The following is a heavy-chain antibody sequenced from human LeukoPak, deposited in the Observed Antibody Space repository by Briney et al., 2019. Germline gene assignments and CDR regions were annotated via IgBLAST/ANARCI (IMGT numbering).Heavy chain of an antibody. CDR1: GFTFTTYW. V-gene: IGHV3-7*01. CDR2: IKPDGGEK. CDR3: AREDCDATSCYWGIIY. J-gene: IGHJ4*02. D-gene: IGHD2-2*01. Sequence: GGSLRLSCTASGFTFTTYWMSWVRQAPGKGLEWVANIKPDGGEKYYVDSVKGRFTISRDNAKNSVYLQMNSLRAEDTAVYYCAREDCDATSCYWGIIYWGQGTLATVSS.